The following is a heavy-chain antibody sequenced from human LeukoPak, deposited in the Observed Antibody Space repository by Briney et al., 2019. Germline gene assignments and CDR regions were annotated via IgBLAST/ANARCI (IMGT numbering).Heavy chain of an antibody. J-gene: IGHJ4*02. V-gene: IGHV3-23*01. D-gene: IGHD3-22*01. Sequence: PGGSLRLSCLVSGFSFSDYAMSWVRRAPGKGLEWVSAITGSGQTKYYTDSVEGRFTMSRDNSKNTLYLQMNSLRDEDTAEYFCAKESLVVIESYFDNWGQGTLVLVSS. CDR1: GFSFSDYA. CDR2: ITGSGQTK. CDR3: AKESLVVIESYFDN.